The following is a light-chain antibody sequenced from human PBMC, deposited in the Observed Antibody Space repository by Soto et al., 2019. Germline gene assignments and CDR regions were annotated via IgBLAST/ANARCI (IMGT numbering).Light chain of an antibody. CDR2: GAS. V-gene: IGKV3-20*01. CDR1: QSVSNNY. CDR3: QQYGTSPPIT. Sequence: EIMLTQSPGTLSLSPGERATLSCRASQSVSNNYLAWYQQKPGQAPRLLIYGASSRATAIPDRFSGSGSGRDFSLTINRLEPEDSAVYYCQQYGTSPPITFGQGTRLEI. J-gene: IGKJ5*01.